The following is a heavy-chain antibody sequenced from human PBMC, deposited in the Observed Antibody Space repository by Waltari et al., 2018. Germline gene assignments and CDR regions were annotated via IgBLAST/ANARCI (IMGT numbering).Heavy chain of an antibody. CDR2: GDPEAGEK. J-gene: IGHJ4*02. D-gene: IGHD1-26*01. CDR1: GYTFTDYY. CDR3: ATGGREHRALLDY. Sequence: EVQLVQPGAEVKKPGATVKISCKVSGYTFTDYYMHWVQQAPGKGLEWMGLGDPEAGEKIDAEKFQGRVTITADTTTDTAYMERSSLSTEDTAEYYCATGGREHRALLDYWGQGTMVTVSS. V-gene: IGHV1-69-2*01.